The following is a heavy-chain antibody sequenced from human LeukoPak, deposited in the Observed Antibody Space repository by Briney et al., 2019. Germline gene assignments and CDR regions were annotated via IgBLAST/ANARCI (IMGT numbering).Heavy chain of an antibody. D-gene: IGHD6-13*01. Sequence: GGSLRLSCAASGFTVSSYYITWVRQAPGKGLEWVSIIYDGGSTYYADSVKGRFSISRDSSKNTLFLQMNSLRAEDTAVYYCAKTRIAAAGLFDYWGQGTLVTVSS. V-gene: IGHV3-66*01. CDR3: AKTRIAAAGLFDY. CDR1: GFTVSSYY. J-gene: IGHJ4*02. CDR2: IYDGGST.